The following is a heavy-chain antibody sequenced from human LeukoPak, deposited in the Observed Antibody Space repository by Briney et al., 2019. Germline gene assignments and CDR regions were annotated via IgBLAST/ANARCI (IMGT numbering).Heavy chain of an antibody. D-gene: IGHD3-10*01. CDR1: GFTFSTYE. CDR3: ARRGLYFDY. CDR2: ISSSGSTI. J-gene: IGHJ4*02. Sequence: PGGSLRLSCAASGFTFSTYEMNWVRQAPGKGLEWVSYISSSGSTIYYADTVKGRFTISRDNAKNSLYLQINSQRVEDTAVYYCARRGLYFDYWGQGTLVTVSS. V-gene: IGHV3-48*03.